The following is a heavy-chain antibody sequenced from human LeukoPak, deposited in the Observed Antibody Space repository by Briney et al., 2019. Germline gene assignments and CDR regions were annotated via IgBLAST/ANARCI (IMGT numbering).Heavy chain of an antibody. CDR3: ARGGDTYGFDY. CDR2: ISSSSAYI. J-gene: IGHJ4*02. Sequence: PGGSLRLSCAASGFTFTSYSMNWVRQAPGKGLQWVSSISSSSAYIYYADSLKGRFTISRDNAKNSLYLQMNSLRAEDTAVYYCARGGDTYGFDYWGQGTLVTVSS. D-gene: IGHD5-18*01. V-gene: IGHV3-21*01. CDR1: GFTFTSYS.